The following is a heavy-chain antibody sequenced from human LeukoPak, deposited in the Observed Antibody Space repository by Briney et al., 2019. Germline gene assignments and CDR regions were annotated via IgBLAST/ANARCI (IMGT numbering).Heavy chain of an antibody. D-gene: IGHD3-22*01. CDR2: IYTTGST. Sequence: SETLSLTCTVSGGSISSYYWSWIRQPAGKGLEWIGRIYTTGSTNYNPSLKSRVTISVDTSKNQFSLKVSSVTAADTAVYYCASLTTADAFDIWGQGTMVTVSS. J-gene: IGHJ3*02. V-gene: IGHV4-4*07. CDR1: GGSISSYY. CDR3: ASLTTADAFDI.